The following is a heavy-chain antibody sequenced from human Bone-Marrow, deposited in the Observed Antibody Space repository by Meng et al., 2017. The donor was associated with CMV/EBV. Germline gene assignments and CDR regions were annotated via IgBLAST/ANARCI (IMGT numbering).Heavy chain of an antibody. Sequence: GGSLRLSCAASGLTVSSNYMSWVRQAPGKGLEWVSVIYSGGSTYYADSVKGRFTISRDNSKNTLYLQMNSLRAEDTAVYYCARDLRLYSGSYPHNYYYYGMDVWGQGTTVTVSS. V-gene: IGHV3-53*01. J-gene: IGHJ6*02. D-gene: IGHD1-26*01. CDR3: ARDLRLYSGSYPHNYYYYGMDV. CDR2: IYSGGST. CDR1: GLTVSSNY.